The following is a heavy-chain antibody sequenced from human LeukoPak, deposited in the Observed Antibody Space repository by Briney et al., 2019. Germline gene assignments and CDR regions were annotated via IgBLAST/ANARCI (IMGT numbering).Heavy chain of an antibody. Sequence: GGSLRLSCAASGFSFSSYAMTWVRQAPGKGPEWVSAIGPSSNNTYYAASVKGRFTVSRDNSKNTLYLQMNRLRAEDAAVYYCAKGGTGYDGAGGYYFDHWGQGTLVTVSS. CDR2: IGPSSNNT. CDR3: AKGGTGYDGAGGYYFDH. D-gene: IGHD1-1*01. J-gene: IGHJ4*02. CDR1: GFSFSSYA. V-gene: IGHV3-23*01.